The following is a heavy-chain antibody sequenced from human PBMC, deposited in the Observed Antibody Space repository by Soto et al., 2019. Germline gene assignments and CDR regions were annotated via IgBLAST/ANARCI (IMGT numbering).Heavy chain of an antibody. J-gene: IGHJ4*02. CDR3: VGGQYYFDY. D-gene: IGHD3-10*01. CDR1: GFSFTSYG. Sequence: QVQLVESGGGVVQPGRSLRLSCAASGFSFTSYGMHWVREGPDKGLEWVAIISYDGSDKYYADSVKGRFTISRDNSKNTLYLQMNSLRPEDTALYYCVGGQYYFDYRGQGTPVIVSS. CDR2: ISYDGSDK. V-gene: IGHV3-30*03.